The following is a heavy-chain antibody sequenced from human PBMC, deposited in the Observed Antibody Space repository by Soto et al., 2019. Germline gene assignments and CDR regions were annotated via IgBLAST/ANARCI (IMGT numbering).Heavy chain of an antibody. CDR1: GGSISSSNW. V-gene: IGHV4-4*02. CDR3: ARLNVDTAMVLDY. D-gene: IGHD5-18*01. J-gene: IGHJ4*02. Sequence: SETLSLTCAVSGGSISSSNWWSWVRQPPGKGLEWIGEIYHSGSTNYNPSLKSRVTISVDKSKNQFSLKLSSVTAADTAVYYCARLNVDTAMVLDYWGQGTLVTVSS. CDR2: IYHSGST.